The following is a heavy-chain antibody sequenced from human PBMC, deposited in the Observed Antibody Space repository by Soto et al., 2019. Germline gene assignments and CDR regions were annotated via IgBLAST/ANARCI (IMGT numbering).Heavy chain of an antibody. V-gene: IGHV3-53*01. CDR2: IYSDGKT. Sequence: QLVESGGGLMQPGESLKLSCAVSGLSVSTIFMNWVRQSPGKGLEWVAVIYSDGKTFYADSVKGRFTISKDNFKNTLSLQMNSLRAEDTAVYYCTRDAPGERPYYFYYYGMDVWGQGTTVTVS. CDR1: GLSVSTIF. CDR3: TRDAPGERPYYFYYYGMDV. J-gene: IGHJ6*02.